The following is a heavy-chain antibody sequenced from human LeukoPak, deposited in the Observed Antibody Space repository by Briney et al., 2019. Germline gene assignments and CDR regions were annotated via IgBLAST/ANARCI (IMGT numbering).Heavy chain of an antibody. Sequence: GGFLRLSCAASGFTFSSYAMSWVRQAPGKGLEWVSAISGSGGSTYYADSVKGRFTISRDNSKNTLYLQMNSLRAEDTAVYYCAKDTYSSTYFDLWGRGTLVTVSS. J-gene: IGHJ2*01. V-gene: IGHV3-23*01. CDR1: GFTFSSYA. CDR2: ISGSGGST. CDR3: AKDTYSSTYFDL. D-gene: IGHD6-13*01.